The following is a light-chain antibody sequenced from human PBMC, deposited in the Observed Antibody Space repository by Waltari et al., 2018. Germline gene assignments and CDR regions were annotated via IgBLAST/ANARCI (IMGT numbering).Light chain of an antibody. V-gene: IGKV4-1*01. CDR1: QSVLSRSNNKNY. J-gene: IGKJ4*01. CDR2: WAS. Sequence: DIVMTQSPDSLAVSLGETAPINCRSSQSVLSRSNNKNYLAWYQRKQGQPPKLLIYWASTRESGVPDRFSGSGSGTDFTLTISSLQAEDVAVYYCQHYYSTPLAFGGGTKVEIK. CDR3: QHYYSTPLA.